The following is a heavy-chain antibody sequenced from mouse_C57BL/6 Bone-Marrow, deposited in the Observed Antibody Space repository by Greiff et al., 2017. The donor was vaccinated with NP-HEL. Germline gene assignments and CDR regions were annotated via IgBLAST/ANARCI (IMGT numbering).Heavy chain of an antibody. CDR1: GFTFSSYA. CDR3: ARGGLPSY. CDR2: ISDGGSYT. J-gene: IGHJ3*01. V-gene: IGHV5-4*03. D-gene: IGHD2-4*01. Sequence: EVKLMESGGGLVKPGGSLKLSCAASGFTFSSYAMSWVRQTPEKRLEWVATISDGGSYTYYPDNVKGRFTISRDNAKNNLYLQMSHLKSEDTAMYYCARGGLPSYWGQGTLVTVSA.